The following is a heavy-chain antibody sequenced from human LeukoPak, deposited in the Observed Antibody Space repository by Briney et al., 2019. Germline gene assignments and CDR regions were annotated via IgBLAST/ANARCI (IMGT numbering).Heavy chain of an antibody. CDR2: INPNSGGT. V-gene: IGHV1-2*02. D-gene: IGHD6-6*01. CDR3: AREGRLMAARPGVDY. CDR1: GYTFTGYY. Sequence: ASVKVSCRASGYTFTGYYMHWLRQPPGQGLEWMGWINPNSGGTNYAQKFQGRVTMTRDTSISTAYMELSRLRSDDTAVYYCAREGRLMAARPGVDYWGQGTLVTVSS. J-gene: IGHJ4*02.